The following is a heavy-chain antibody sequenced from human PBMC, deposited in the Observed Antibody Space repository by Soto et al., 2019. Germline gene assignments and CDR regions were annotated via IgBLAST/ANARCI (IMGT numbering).Heavy chain of an antibody. CDR1: GFTFSSYG. V-gene: IGHV3-30*18. J-gene: IGHJ4*02. CDR3: AKALGYSSGWSNFDY. Sequence: GGSLRLSCAASGFTFSSYGMHWVRQAPGTGLEWVAVISYDGSNKYYADSVKARFTISRDNSKNTLYLQMNSLRAEDTAVYYCAKALGYSSGWSNFDYWGQGTLVTVSS. D-gene: IGHD6-19*01. CDR2: ISYDGSNK.